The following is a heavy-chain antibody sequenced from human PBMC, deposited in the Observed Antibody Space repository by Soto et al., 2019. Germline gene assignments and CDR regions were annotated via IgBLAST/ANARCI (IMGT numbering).Heavy chain of an antibody. CDR2: ISDSGSS. V-gene: IGHV4-31*03. CDR3: ARTTFYDIFTAYYSLFDY. J-gene: IGHJ4*02. D-gene: IGHD3-9*01. Sequence: QVQLQESGPGLVKPSQTLTLTCTVSGGSISGGSFYWSWIRQHPGKGLEWIGHISDSGSSYYNPSLESRVTISVDTSKNQFSLKLSAVTAADTAVYFCARTTFYDIFTAYYSLFDYWGQGTLVTVSS. CDR1: GGSISGGSFY.